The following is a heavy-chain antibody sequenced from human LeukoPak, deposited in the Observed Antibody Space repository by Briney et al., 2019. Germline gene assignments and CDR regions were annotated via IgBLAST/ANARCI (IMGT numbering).Heavy chain of an antibody. CDR1: GGSFSGYY. Sequence: SETLSLTXAVYGGSFSGYYWSWIRQPPGRGLEWIGEINHSGSTNYNPSLKSRVTISVDTSKNQFSLKLSSVTAADTAVYYCATRKKWTPRYMDVWGKGTTVTVSS. CDR2: INHSGST. V-gene: IGHV4-34*01. D-gene: IGHD1-26*01. J-gene: IGHJ6*03. CDR3: ATRKKWTPRYMDV.